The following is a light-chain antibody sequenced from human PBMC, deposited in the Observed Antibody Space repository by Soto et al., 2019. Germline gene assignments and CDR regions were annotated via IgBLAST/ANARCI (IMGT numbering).Light chain of an antibody. CDR1: QSVSTY. V-gene: IGKV3-11*01. CDR2: DAS. CDR3: QQRSNWPLT. Sequence: DTVLTQSPVTLSFSPSQRAPLSSWASQSVSTYLAWYQQKPGQAPRLLIYDASNRATGIAPRFRGSGCGTDFTLSISSVEPEDFAVYICQQRSNWPLTFGQGTRLEIK. J-gene: IGKJ5*01.